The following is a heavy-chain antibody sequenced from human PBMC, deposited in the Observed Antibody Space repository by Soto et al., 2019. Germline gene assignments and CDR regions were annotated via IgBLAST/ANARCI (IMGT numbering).Heavy chain of an antibody. D-gene: IGHD2-2*01. Sequence: EVQLVETGGGLIQPGGSLRLSCAASGFIVSSHYMSWVRQAPGKGLEWVSAIYSGGSTYYTDSVEVRFTISRDVSKNILYLQMISLRADDTAVYYCARDRGDCSSVSCYGSFYYGMDVWGQGTTVIVSS. V-gene: IGHV3-53*02. J-gene: IGHJ6*02. CDR3: ARDRGDCSSVSCYGSFYYGMDV. CDR2: IYSGGST. CDR1: GFIVSSHY.